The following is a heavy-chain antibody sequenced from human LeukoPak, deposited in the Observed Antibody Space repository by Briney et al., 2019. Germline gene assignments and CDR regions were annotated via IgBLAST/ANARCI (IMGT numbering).Heavy chain of an antibody. Sequence: GSLRLSCAASGFTFSSYWMSWVRQAPGKGLEWVANIKQDGSEKYYVDSVKGRFTISRDNAKNSLYLQMYSLRAEDAAVYYCTRENWYIDYWGQGNLVTVSS. V-gene: IGHV3-7*01. CDR2: IKQDGSEK. J-gene: IGHJ4*02. CDR3: TRENWYIDY. CDR1: GFTFSSYW.